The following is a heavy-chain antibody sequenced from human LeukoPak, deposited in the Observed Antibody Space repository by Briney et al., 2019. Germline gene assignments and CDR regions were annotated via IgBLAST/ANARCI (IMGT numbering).Heavy chain of an antibody. CDR1: GFSVGNNY. CDR2: ISDGGTT. D-gene: IGHD3-3*01. CDR3: ARDAGRSGCAH. J-gene: IGHJ4*02. V-gene: IGHV3-53*01. Sequence: PGGSLRLSCAASGFSVGNNYMSWVRQAPGKGLEWVSVISDGGTTYYTDSVKGRFTISRDDSKNTLYLQMSGLKADDTAMYYCARDAGRSGCAHWGQGTLVTVSS.